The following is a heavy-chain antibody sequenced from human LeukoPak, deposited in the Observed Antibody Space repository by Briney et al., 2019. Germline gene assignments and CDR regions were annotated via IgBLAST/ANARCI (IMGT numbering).Heavy chain of an antibody. V-gene: IGHV3-66*01. Sequence: GGSLRLSCAASGFSLSNYWMSWVRQAPGKGLEWVSVIYSGGSTYYADSVKGRFTISRDNSKNTLYLQMNSLRAEDTAVYYCARVKAYYDSSGYFSEYYYYYMDVWGKGTTVTISS. J-gene: IGHJ6*03. CDR1: GFSLSNYW. CDR2: IYSGGST. CDR3: ARVKAYYDSSGYFSEYYYYYMDV. D-gene: IGHD3-22*01.